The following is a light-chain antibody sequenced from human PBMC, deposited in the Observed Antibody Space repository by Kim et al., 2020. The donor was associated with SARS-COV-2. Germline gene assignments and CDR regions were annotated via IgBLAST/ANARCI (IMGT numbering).Light chain of an antibody. Sequence: DIVMTQSPDSLAVSLGERATINCKSSQSVLYSSNNKNYLAWYQQKPGQPPKLLIYWASTRESGVPDRFSGSGSGTDFTLTISILQAEDVAVYYCQQYYSAPRTFGGGTKLEI. CDR1: QSVLYSSNNKNY. J-gene: IGKJ4*01. CDR2: WAS. CDR3: QQYYSAPRT. V-gene: IGKV4-1*01.